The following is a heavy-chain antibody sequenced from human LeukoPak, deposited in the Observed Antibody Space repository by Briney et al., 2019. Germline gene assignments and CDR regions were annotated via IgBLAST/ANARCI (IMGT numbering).Heavy chain of an antibody. Sequence: SETLSLTCTVSGGSINSYWGWIRPPAGKGLEWIGRISGSGTITYNPALQSRLSISIDTSKNQFSLKLMSVTAADTAVYYCARDSGTTGEVKFDPWGQGTLVTVSS. CDR1: GGSINSY. CDR2: ISGSGTI. J-gene: IGHJ5*02. V-gene: IGHV4-4*07. CDR3: ARDSGTTGEVKFDP. D-gene: IGHD3-10*01.